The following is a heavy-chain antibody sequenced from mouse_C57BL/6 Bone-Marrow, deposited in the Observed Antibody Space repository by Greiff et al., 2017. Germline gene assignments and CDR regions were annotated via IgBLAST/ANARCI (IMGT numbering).Heavy chain of an antibody. J-gene: IGHJ3*01. CDR1: GFNFTDYY. CDR2: IDPEDGDT. D-gene: IGHD2-4*01. CDR3: TLYDDDATY. V-gene: IGHV14-1*01. Sequence: EVQLQQSGAELVRPGASVKLSCTASGFNFTDYYMHWVKQRPEQGLEWIGWIDPEDGDTEYAPKFKGKATLTADPSSITAYLQLSSLTSEDADGDFCTLYDDDATYWGQGTLVTVSA.